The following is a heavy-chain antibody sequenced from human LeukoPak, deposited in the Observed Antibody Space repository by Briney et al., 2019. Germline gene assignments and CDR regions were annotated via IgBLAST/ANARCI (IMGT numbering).Heavy chain of an antibody. Sequence: GGSLRLSCAASGFTVSSKYMSWVRQAPGKGLEWVSVIYSGGSTHYVDSVKGRFTISRDNSRNTVYLQMNSLRAEDTAVYYCANDLGWIQLNLGRGQGTLVTVSS. J-gene: IGHJ4*02. CDR1: GFTVSSKY. V-gene: IGHV3-66*01. CDR3: ANDLGWIQLNLG. CDR2: IYSGGST. D-gene: IGHD5-18*01.